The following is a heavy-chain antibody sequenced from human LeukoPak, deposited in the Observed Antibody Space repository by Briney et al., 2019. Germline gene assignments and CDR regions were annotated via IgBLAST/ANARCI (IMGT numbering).Heavy chain of an antibody. CDR1: GGSISSYY. CDR2: IYYSGST. Sequence: KASETLSLTCTVSGGSISSYYWSWIRQPPGKGLEWIGYIYYSGSTNYNPSLKSRVTISVDTSKNQFSLKLSSVTAADTAVYYCARQAPRGVGSYQPFDYWGQGTLVTVSS. D-gene: IGHD1-26*01. V-gene: IGHV4-59*08. J-gene: IGHJ4*02. CDR3: ARQAPRGVGSYQPFDY.